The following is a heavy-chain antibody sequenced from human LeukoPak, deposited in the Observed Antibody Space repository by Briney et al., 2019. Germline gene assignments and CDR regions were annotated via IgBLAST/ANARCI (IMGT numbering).Heavy chain of an antibody. V-gene: IGHV4-59*01. D-gene: IGHD2-2*01. J-gene: IGHJ4*02. CDR1: GVSISSYY. CDR2: IYYSGST. Sequence: SETLSLTCTVSGVSISSYYWSWIRQPPGKGLEWIGYIYYSGSTNYNPSPKSRVTISVDTSKNQFSLKLSSVTAADTAVYYCAREDKYQLLSLWGQGTLVTVSS. CDR3: AREDKYQLLSL.